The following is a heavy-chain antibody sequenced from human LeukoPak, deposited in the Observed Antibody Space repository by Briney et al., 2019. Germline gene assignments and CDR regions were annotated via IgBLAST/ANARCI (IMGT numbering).Heavy chain of an antibody. D-gene: IGHD2-2*01. CDR3: AKWSEYQLLPDDY. CDR1: GFTFSSYA. J-gene: IGHJ4*02. Sequence: GGSLRLSCAASGFTFSSYAMSWVRQAPGKGLEWVSAISGSGGSTYYADSVEGRFTISRDNSKNTLYLQMNSLRAEDTAVYYCAKWSEYQLLPDDYWGQGTLVTVSS. CDR2: ISGSGGST. V-gene: IGHV3-23*01.